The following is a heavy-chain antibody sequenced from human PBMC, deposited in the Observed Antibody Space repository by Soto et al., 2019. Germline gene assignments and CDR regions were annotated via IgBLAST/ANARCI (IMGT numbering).Heavy chain of an antibody. J-gene: IGHJ5*02. D-gene: IGHD2-15*01. CDR3: ARGVVVAGTWFDP. V-gene: IGHV4-31*03. Sequence: PPETLSPTCPVSARSLSSPGYYWNWIRQHPGKGLEWIGDIYYTGSTRYNPSLKSRVTISVDTSKNQFSLKLSSVTAADTAVYYCARGVVVAGTWFDPWGQGTLVTVSS. CDR2: IYYTGST. CDR1: ARSLSSPGYY.